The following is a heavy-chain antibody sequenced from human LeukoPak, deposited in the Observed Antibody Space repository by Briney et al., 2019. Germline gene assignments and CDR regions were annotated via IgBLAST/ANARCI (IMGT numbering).Heavy chain of an antibody. CDR1: GFTFSSYG. D-gene: IGHD1-26*01. V-gene: IGHV3-30*02. CDR2: IRYDGSNR. Sequence: GGSLRLSCAASGFTFSSYGMHWVRQAPGKGLEWVAFIRYDGSNRYYADSVKGRFTISRDNSKNTLHLQMNSLRAEDTAVYYCAKDDSGSLYVDYWGQGTLVTVSS. CDR3: AKDDSGSLYVDY. J-gene: IGHJ4*02.